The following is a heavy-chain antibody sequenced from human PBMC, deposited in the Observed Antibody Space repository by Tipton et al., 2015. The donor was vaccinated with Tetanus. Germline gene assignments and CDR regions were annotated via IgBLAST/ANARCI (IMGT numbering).Heavy chain of an antibody. J-gene: IGHJ4*02. CDR2: ISGSGGST. D-gene: IGHD1-7*01. Sequence: SLRLSCAASGFTFSSYAMSWVRQAPGKGLEWVSAISGSGGSTYYADSVKGRFTISRDNSKNTLYLQMNSLRAEDTAVYYCAKGIGVNWNSWDFDYWGQGTLVTVSS. CDR3: AKGIGVNWNSWDFDY. CDR1: GFTFSSYA. V-gene: IGHV3-23*01.